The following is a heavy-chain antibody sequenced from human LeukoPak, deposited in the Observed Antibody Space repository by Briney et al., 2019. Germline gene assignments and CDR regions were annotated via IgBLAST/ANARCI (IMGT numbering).Heavy chain of an antibody. Sequence: PSETLSLTCTVSGGSISSGGYYWSWIRQHPGKGLEWIGYIYYSGSTYYNPSLKSRVTISVDTSKNQFSLKLSSVTAADTAVYYCARQKVARFHAFDIWGQGTMVTVSS. D-gene: IGHD3-3*01. V-gene: IGHV4-31*03. J-gene: IGHJ3*02. CDR1: GGSISSGGYY. CDR2: IYYSGST. CDR3: ARQKVARFHAFDI.